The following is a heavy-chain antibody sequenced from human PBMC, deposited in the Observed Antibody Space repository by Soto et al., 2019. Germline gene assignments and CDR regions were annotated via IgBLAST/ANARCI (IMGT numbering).Heavy chain of an antibody. J-gene: IGHJ4*02. CDR2: ISGSGGST. V-gene: IGHV3-23*01. CDR3: EKDSLTTTAAHEY. CDR1: GFTFSSYA. D-gene: IGHD1-1*01. Sequence: GGSLRLSCAASGFTFSSYAMSWVRQAPGKGLEWVSAISGSGGSTYYADSVKGRFTISRDNSKNTLYLQLNSLRAEDTSVYYCEKDSLTTTAAHEYCGQGSLVRVPS.